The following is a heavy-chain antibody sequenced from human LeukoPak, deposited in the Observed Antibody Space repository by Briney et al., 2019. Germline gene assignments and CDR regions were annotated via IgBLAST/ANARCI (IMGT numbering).Heavy chain of an antibody. CDR2: INHSGST. V-gene: IGHV4-34*01. J-gene: IGHJ6*03. D-gene: IGHD3-16*01. CDR3: ARVGDRYMDV. CDR1: GGSFSGYY. Sequence: SETLSLTCAVYGGSFSGYYWSWIRQPPGKGLEWIGEINHSGSTNYNPSLKSRVTISVDTSKSQFSLKLSSVTAADTAVYYCARVGDRYMDVWGKGTTVTVSS.